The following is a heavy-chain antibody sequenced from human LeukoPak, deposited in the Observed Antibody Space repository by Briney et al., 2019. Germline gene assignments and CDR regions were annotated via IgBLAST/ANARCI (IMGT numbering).Heavy chain of an antibody. J-gene: IGHJ4*02. D-gene: IGHD5-12*01. V-gene: IGHV1-69*04. Sequence: RASVKVSCKASGGTFSSYAISWVRQAPGQGLEWMGRIIPILGIANYAQKFQGRVTITADKSTSTAYMELSSLRSEDTAVYYCAAMVATSSADFDYWGQGTLVTVSS. CDR3: AAMVATSSADFDY. CDR2: IIPILGIA. CDR1: GGTFSSYA.